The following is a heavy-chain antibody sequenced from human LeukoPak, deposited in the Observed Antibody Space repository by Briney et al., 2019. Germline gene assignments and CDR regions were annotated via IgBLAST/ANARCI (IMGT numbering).Heavy chain of an antibody. V-gene: IGHV5-51*01. CDR2: IYPGDSDT. CDR3: ARPRIAAARAAFDI. D-gene: IGHD6-13*01. CDR1: GYRFTSYW. Sequence: GESLKISCKGSGYRFTSYWIVWVRQMPGKGLEWMGIIYPGDSDTRYSPSFQGQVTISADKSISTAYLQWSSLKASDTAMYYCARPRIAAARAAFDIWGQGTMVTVSS. J-gene: IGHJ3*02.